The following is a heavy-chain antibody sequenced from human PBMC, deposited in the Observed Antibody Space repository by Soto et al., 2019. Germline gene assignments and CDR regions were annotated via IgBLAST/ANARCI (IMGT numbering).Heavy chain of an antibody. CDR1: GFTVSSNY. J-gene: IGHJ3*02. Sequence: GGSLRLSCAASGFTVSSNYMSWVRQAPGKGLEWVSAIYSGGSTYYADSVKGRFTVSRDNSKNTLYLQMNSLRAEDTAVYYCASSNKYYYDSIDTFDIWGQGTMVTVSS. D-gene: IGHD3-22*01. V-gene: IGHV3-53*01. CDR3: ASSNKYYYDSIDTFDI. CDR2: IYSGGST.